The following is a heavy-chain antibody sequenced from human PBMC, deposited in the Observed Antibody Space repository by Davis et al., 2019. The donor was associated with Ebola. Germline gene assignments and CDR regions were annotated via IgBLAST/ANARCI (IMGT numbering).Heavy chain of an antibody. V-gene: IGHV5-51*01. D-gene: IGHD5-18*01. CDR2: IYPGDSDT. Sequence: GESLKISCKGSGYSFTSYWIGWVRQMPGKGLEWMGIIYPGDSDTRYSPSFQGQVTISADKSISTAYLQWSSLKASDTAMYYCARPGYSYGLRNAFDIWGQGTMVTVSS. CDR1: GYSFTSYW. CDR3: ARPGYSYGLRNAFDI. J-gene: IGHJ3*02.